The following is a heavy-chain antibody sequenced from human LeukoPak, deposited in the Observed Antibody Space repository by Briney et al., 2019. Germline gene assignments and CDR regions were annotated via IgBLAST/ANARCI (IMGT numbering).Heavy chain of an antibody. V-gene: IGHV4-59*01. CDR1: NGSISPYY. J-gene: IGHJ6*03. Sequence: SETLSLTCTVSNGSISPYYWTWIRQPPGKGLEYIGYINYSGSTKYNPSLKSRLTISVGTSKNQFFLELSSVTAADTAVYYCARARVSDTSGPYFGYFYDMDVCGNGTTVIVSS. CDR2: INYSGST. D-gene: IGHD3-22*01. CDR3: ARARVSDTSGPYFGYFYDMDV.